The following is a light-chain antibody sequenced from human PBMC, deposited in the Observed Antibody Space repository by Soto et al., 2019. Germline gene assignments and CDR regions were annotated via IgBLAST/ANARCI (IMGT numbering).Light chain of an antibody. CDR3: QQASSFPLT. CDR2: AAS. J-gene: IGKJ4*01. CDR1: QSIASW. Sequence: EIHVTQSRSSVSASVGDEVAITCRASQSIASWLTWYQQKPGKAPKLLIYAASRLQSGVPSRFSGSESGTTFTLTITNLQPEDFATYYCQQASSFPLTFGGGTKVDIK. V-gene: IGKV1-12*01.